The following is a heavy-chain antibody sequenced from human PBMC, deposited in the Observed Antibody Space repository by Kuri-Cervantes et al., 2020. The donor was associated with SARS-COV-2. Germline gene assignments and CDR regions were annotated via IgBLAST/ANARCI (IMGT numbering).Heavy chain of an antibody. CDR3: ARGVMGAVAGFLVPYYYYYMDV. V-gene: IGHV4-34*01. Sequence: GSLRLSCTVSGGSISSYYWSWIRQPPGKGLEWIGEINHSGSTNYNPSLKSRVTISVDTSKNQFSLKLSSVTAADTAVYYCARGVMGAVAGFLVPYYYYYMDVWGKGTTVTVSS. D-gene: IGHD6-19*01. CDR2: INHSGST. J-gene: IGHJ6*03. CDR1: GGSISSYY.